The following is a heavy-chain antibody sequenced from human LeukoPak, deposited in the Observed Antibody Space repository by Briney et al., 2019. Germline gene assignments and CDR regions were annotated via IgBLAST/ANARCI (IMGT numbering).Heavy chain of an antibody. V-gene: IGHV3-23*01. Sequence: PGGSLRLSCTTSGFSFNTYSMSWVRQAPGKGLEWVSAINDDTPYYADSVRGLFTISRDNSKNTLSLQMNSLRAEDTAIYYCARDSRVYHDILTGYFSWGQGTLVTVSS. CDR1: GFSFNTYS. D-gene: IGHD3-9*01. CDR2: INDDTP. CDR3: ARDSRVYHDILTGYFS. J-gene: IGHJ4*02.